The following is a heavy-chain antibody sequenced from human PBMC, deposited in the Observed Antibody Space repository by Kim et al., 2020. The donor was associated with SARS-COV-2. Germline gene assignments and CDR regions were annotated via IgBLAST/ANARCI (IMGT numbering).Heavy chain of an antibody. J-gene: IGHJ3*02. CDR3: ARGILRTKGAFDI. D-gene: IGHD1-26*01. V-gene: IGHV3-74*01. Sequence: DSVKGRCTISRDHAKNTLYLQMNSLRAEDTALYYCARGILRTKGAFDIWGQGAMVTVSS.